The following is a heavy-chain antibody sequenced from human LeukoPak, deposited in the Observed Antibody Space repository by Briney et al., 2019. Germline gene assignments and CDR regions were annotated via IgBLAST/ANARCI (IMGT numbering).Heavy chain of an antibody. CDR2: IRYDGNEK. D-gene: IGHD3-10*02. V-gene: IGHV3-30*02. Sequence: GGSLRLSCAASGFTFSSYGMHWVRQAPGKGLEWVAFIRYDGNEKYYRDSVTGRFTISRDNAKNSLYLQMNSLRAEDTAVYYCAELGITMIGGVWGKGTTVTISS. CDR1: GFTFSSYG. J-gene: IGHJ6*04. CDR3: AELGITMIGGV.